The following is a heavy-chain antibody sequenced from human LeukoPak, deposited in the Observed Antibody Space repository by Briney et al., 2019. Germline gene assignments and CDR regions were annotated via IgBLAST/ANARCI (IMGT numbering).Heavy chain of an antibody. CDR2: IYPNGNT. V-gene: IGHV3-66*04. CDR3: ARRGHGYGSPFYY. Sequence: GGSLRLSCAASGFTASRNYMNRVRQAPGKGLEWVSMIYPNGNTFYTNSVKGRFTISRDNSKNTLDLQMSSLRAEDTAVYYCARRGHGYGSPFYYWGQGTLGTVSS. D-gene: IGHD5-18*01. J-gene: IGHJ4*02. CDR1: GFTASRNY.